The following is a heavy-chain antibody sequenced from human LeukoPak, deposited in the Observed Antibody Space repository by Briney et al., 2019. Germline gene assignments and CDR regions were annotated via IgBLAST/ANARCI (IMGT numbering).Heavy chain of an antibody. CDR1: GYTFTGYY. D-gene: IGHD6-13*01. Sequence: GASVKVSCKTSGYTFTGYYMHWVRQAPGQGLAWMGWINPNSGGTNYAQKFQGRVTMTRDTSISTAYMELSRLSSDDTGVYYCAPATPGTVGKYYFDYWGQGTLVTVSS. V-gene: IGHV1-2*02. CDR3: APATPGTVGKYYFDY. CDR2: INPNSGGT. J-gene: IGHJ4*02.